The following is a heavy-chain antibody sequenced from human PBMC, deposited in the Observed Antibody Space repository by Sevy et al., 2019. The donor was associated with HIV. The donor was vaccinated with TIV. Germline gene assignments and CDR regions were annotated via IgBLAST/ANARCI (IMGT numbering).Heavy chain of an antibody. CDR2: INWNGGSI. V-gene: IGHV3-20*04. CDR1: GFTFDDYG. CDR3: ARSGDDSSGFYYGWFDP. J-gene: IGHJ5*02. D-gene: IGHD3-22*01. Sequence: GGSLRLSCAASGFTFDDYGMSWVRQAPGKGLEWVSGINWNGGSISYADSVRGRFTISRDNAKNSLYLQMNSLRAEDSAFYYCARSGDDSSGFYYGWFDPWGQGTLVTVSS.